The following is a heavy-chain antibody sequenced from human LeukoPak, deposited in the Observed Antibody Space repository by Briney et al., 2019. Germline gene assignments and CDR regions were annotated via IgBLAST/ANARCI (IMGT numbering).Heavy chain of an antibody. CDR2: IYHSGST. CDR1: GGSISSGGYS. CDR3: ARGGYDSSGYHYSFHY. V-gene: IGHV4-30-2*01. D-gene: IGHD3-22*01. Sequence: PSETLSLTCALSGGSISSGGYSWSWIRQPPGKGLEWIGYIYHSGSTYYNPSLKSRVTISVDRSKNQFSLKLSSVTAADTAVYYCARGGYDSSGYHYSFHYWGQGTLVTVSS. J-gene: IGHJ4*02.